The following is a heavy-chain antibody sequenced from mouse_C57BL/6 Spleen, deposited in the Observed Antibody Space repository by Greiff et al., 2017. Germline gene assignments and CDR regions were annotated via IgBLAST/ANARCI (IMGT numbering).Heavy chain of an antibody. D-gene: IGHD1-2*01. V-gene: IGHV1-26*01. CDR3: ARSMDYHYYGPSFAY. CDR1: GYTFTDYY. Sequence: EVQLQQSGPELVKPGASVKISCKASGYTFTDYYMNWVKQSHGKSLEWIGDINPNNGGTSYNQKFKGKATLTVDKSSSTAYMELRSLTSEDSAVYYCARSMDYHYYGPSFAYWGQGTLVTVSA. CDR2: INPNNGGT. J-gene: IGHJ3*01.